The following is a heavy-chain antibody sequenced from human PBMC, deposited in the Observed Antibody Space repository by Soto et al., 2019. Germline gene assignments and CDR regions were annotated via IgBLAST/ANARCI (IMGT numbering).Heavy chain of an antibody. CDR1: GFTFSNYW. CDR2: IDSDGSRI. J-gene: IGHJ4*02. CDR3: VRTSLVVAVATREDF. Sequence: GGSLRLSCAASGFTFSNYWMHWVRQAPGKGLVWVSRIDSDGSRITYADFVKGRFTISRDNAKNTVYLHMNSLTAEDTAVYYCVRTSLVVAVATREDFWGQGTLVTVPQ. V-gene: IGHV3-74*01. D-gene: IGHD2-15*01.